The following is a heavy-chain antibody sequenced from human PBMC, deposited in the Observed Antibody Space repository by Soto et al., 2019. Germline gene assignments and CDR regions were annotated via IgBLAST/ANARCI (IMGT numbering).Heavy chain of an antibody. J-gene: IGHJ6*04. CDR1: GGTFSSYA. V-gene: IGHV1-69*13. Sequence: ASVKVSCKASGGTFSSYAISWVRQAPGQGLEWMGGIIPIFGTANYAQKFQGRVTITADESTSTAYMELSSLRSEDTAVYYCARVGYCSGGSCYPGHYYYFYGIDVCGEGTTVPVSS. CDR2: IIPIFGTA. D-gene: IGHD2-15*01. CDR3: ARVGYCSGGSCYPGHYYYFYGIDV.